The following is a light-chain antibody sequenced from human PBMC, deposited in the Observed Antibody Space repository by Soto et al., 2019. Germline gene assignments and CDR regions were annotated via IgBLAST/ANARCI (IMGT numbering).Light chain of an antibody. CDR2: RAS. Sequence: EGGFTKWPAALSEFPGEIATIACSATQSVRSNLAWYQQKPGQAPSLLIYRASTRATGIPARVSLSGPATELTPTSRTLQPHDVATYYYKQYHISSPLPLGRGTKVDIK. CDR3: KQYHISSPLP. V-gene: IGKV3-15*01. CDR1: QSVRSN. J-gene: IGKJ4*01.